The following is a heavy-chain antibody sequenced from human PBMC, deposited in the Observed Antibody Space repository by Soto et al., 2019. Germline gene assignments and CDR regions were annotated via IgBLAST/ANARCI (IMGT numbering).Heavy chain of an antibody. V-gene: IGHV3-74*01. D-gene: IGHD3-22*01. CDR2: INSDGSST. Sequence: EVQLVESGGGLVQPGGSLRLSCAASGFTFSSYWMHWVRQAPGQGLVWVSRINSDGSSTSYADSVKGRFTISRDNAKNTLYLQMNSLRAEDTAVYYCARDPEGDYYDSSGTTNDYWGQGTLVTVSS. CDR3: ARDPEGDYYDSSGTTNDY. J-gene: IGHJ4*02. CDR1: GFTFSSYW.